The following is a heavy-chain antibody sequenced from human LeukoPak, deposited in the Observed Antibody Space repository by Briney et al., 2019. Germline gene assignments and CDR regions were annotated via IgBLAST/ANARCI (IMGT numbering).Heavy chain of an antibody. CDR3: ARVGTEYSYYYGMDV. CDR1: GGTFSSYA. J-gene: IGHJ6*02. CDR2: IIPIFGTA. Sequence: SVKVSCKASGGTFSSYAISWVRQAPGQGLERMGGIIPIFGTANYAQKFQGRVTITADESTSTAYMELSSLRSEDTAVYYCARVGTEYSYYYGMDVWGQGTTVTVSS. V-gene: IGHV1-69*01. D-gene: IGHD1-1*01.